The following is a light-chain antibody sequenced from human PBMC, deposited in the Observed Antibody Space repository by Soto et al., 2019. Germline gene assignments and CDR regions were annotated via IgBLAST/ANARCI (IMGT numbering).Light chain of an antibody. CDR2: DVS. J-gene: IGLJ1*01. Sequence: QSVRTQPASVSGSPGQSISISCTGTSSDVGGYEYVSWYQQHAGKAPKLMIYDVSSRASGVSNRFSGSKSGNTASLTISGLQAEYDTDSSCISYTSISLDVLRTRTNVP. CDR3: ISYTSISLDV. V-gene: IGLV2-14*01. CDR1: SSDVGGYEY.